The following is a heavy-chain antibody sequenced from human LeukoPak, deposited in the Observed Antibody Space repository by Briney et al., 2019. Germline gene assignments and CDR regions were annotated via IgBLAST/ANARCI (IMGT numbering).Heavy chain of an antibody. Sequence: GGSLRLSCAASGFTVSSNYMSWVRQAPGKGLEWVSVIYSGGSTYYADSVKGRFTISRDNSKNTLYLQMNSLRAEDTAVYYCAADSSSWYDNYYYGMDVWGQGTTVTVSS. V-gene: IGHV3-53*01. CDR3: AADSSSWYDNYYYGMDV. J-gene: IGHJ6*02. D-gene: IGHD6-13*01. CDR2: IYSGGST. CDR1: GFTVSSNY.